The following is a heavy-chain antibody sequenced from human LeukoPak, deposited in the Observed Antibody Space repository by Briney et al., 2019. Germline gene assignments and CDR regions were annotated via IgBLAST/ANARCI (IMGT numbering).Heavy chain of an antibody. J-gene: IGHJ4*02. V-gene: IGHV3-74*01. CDR3: AGAYSAYDPFDY. Sequence: GGSLRLSCAASGFTFSNYWMHWVRQAPGKGLVWVSRLNADGNSITYADSVRGRFTISRDNAKNTVHLQMNSLRVEDTAIYFCAGAYSAYDPFDYWGQGALVNVSS. D-gene: IGHD5-12*01. CDR1: GFTFSNYW. CDR2: LNADGNSI.